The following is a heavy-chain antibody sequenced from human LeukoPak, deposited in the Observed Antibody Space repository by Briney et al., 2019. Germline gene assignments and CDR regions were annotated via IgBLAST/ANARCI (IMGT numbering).Heavy chain of an antibody. J-gene: IGHJ4*02. CDR2: IYTNGST. D-gene: IGHD3-22*01. V-gene: IGHV4-4*07. CDR3: ARNHYDSSGYYYFFDY. Sequence: SETLSLTCTVSGGSISSNYWSWIRQPAGKGLEWIGRIYTNGSTNYNPSLKSRVTMSVDTSKNQFSLKLSSVTAADTAVYYCARNHYDSSGYYYFFDYWGQGTLVIVSS. CDR1: GGSISSNY.